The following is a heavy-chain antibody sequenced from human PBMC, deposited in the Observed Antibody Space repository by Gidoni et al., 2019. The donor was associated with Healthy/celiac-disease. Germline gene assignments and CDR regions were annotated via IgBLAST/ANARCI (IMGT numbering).Heavy chain of an antibody. CDR3: ATLDYYDSSGYPYYFDY. CDR1: GYSIRSGYY. D-gene: IGHD3-22*01. Sequence: QVQLQESGPGLVKPSETLSLTCTVSGYSIRSGYYWGWIRQPPGKGLEWIGSIYHSGSTYYNPSLKSRVTISVDTSKNQFSLKLSSVTAADTAVYYCATLDYYDSSGYPYYFDYWGQGTLVTVSS. V-gene: IGHV4-38-2*02. J-gene: IGHJ4*02. CDR2: IYHSGST.